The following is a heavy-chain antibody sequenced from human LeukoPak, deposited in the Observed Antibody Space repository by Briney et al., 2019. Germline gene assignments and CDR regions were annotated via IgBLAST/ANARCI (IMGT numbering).Heavy chain of an antibody. CDR1: GGSISSYY. D-gene: IGHD3-10*01. J-gene: IGHJ5*02. CDR3: ARHYGP. Sequence: SETLSLTCTVSGGSISSYYWSWIRQPPGKGLESIGFIYHSGSANYNPSLKSRVTISVDMSKNQFSLKLNSVTAADTAVYYCARHYGPWGQGTLVTVSS. CDR2: IYHSGSA. V-gene: IGHV4-59*08.